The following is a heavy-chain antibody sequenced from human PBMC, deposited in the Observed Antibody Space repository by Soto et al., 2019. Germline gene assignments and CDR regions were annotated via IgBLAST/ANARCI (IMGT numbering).Heavy chain of an antibody. CDR1: GGSVSDGGYY. D-gene: IGHD4-17*01. CDR3: ARSQTTVTSYDY. V-gene: IGHV4-30-4*08. Sequence: TESLTCTVSGGSVSDGGYYWSWIRQHPGKGLEWIVYMHYSGTTYYNPSLRSRVTISVDMSRDQFSLQLKSVTAADTAVYYCARSQTTVTSYDYWGQGTLVTVSS. CDR2: MHYSGTT. J-gene: IGHJ4*02.